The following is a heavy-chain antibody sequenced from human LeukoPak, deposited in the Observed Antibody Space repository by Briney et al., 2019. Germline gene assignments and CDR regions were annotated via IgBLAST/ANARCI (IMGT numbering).Heavy chain of an antibody. CDR2: INLNSGGT. Sequence: ASLKASCKASGYTLARYDMTSVRQAPRQALEWMRWINLNSGGTNYAQKFQGRVTMTRDTSISTAYMELSRLRSDDTAVYYCARGNYYDSSGYYPEAFDIWGQGTMVTVSS. V-gene: IGHV1-2*02. CDR3: ARGNYYDSSGYYPEAFDI. CDR1: GYTLARYD. J-gene: IGHJ3*02. D-gene: IGHD3-22*01.